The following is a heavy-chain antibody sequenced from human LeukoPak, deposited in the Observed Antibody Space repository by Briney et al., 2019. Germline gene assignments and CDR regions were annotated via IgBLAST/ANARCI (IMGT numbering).Heavy chain of an antibody. CDR1: GFTFSSYA. V-gene: IGHV3-23*01. J-gene: IGHJ4*02. CDR3: AKDTMVRGVIITGLLDY. CDR2: ISGSGGST. Sequence: PGGSLRLSCAASGFTFSSYAMSWVRQAPGKGLEWVSAISGSGGSTYYADSVKGRFTISRDNSKNTLYLQMNSLRAEDTAVYYCAKDTMVRGVIITGLLDYWGEGTLVTVSS. D-gene: IGHD3-10*01.